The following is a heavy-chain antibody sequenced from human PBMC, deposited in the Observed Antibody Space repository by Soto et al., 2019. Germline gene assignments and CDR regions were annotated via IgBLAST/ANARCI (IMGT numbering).Heavy chain of an antibody. CDR3: ARGRGGPVTDGMDV. J-gene: IGHJ6*02. CDR2: ISAYNGNT. V-gene: IGHV1-18*04. CDR1: GYTFTSYG. D-gene: IGHD3-16*01. Sequence: ASVKFSCKASGYTFTSYGISWVRQAPGQVLECMVWISAYNGNTNYXXKLQGRVXXTTDTCTSTAXMELSXLRCDDTDVXYCARGRGGPVTDGMDVWCQGTTVTGSS.